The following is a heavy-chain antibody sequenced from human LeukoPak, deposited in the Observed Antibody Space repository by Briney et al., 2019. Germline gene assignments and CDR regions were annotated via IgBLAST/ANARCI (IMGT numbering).Heavy chain of an antibody. D-gene: IGHD5-18*01. CDR1: GFTVSSNY. CDR3: ARVDTAMALDY. Sequence: GGSLRLSCAASGFTVSSNYMSWVRQAPGKGLEWVSVIYSGGSTYYADSVKGRFTISRDNYKNTLYLQMNSLRAEDTAVYYCARVDTAMALDYWGQGTLVTVSS. V-gene: IGHV3-53*01. J-gene: IGHJ4*02. CDR2: IYSGGST.